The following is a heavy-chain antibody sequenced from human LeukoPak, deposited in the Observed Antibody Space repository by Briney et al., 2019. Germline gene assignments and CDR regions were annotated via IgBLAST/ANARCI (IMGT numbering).Heavy chain of an antibody. CDR2: ISSSSSTI. V-gene: IGHV3-48*01. CDR3: ARDPPYGDYFIDY. CDR1: GFTFSSYS. Sequence: GGSLRLSCAASGFTFSSYSMNWVRQAPGKGLEWVSYISSSSSTIYYADSVKGRFTISRDNAKNSLYPQMNSLRAEDTAVYYCARDPPYGDYFIDYWGQGTLVTVSS. D-gene: IGHD4-17*01. J-gene: IGHJ4*02.